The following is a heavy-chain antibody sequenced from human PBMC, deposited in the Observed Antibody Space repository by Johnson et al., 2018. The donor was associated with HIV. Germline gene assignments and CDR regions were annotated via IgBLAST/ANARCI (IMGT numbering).Heavy chain of an antibody. D-gene: IGHD6-13*01. CDR1: GFTFSSYG. CDR3: ARDGVYSSPHDAFDI. J-gene: IGHJ3*02. Sequence: VHLVESGGGVVQPGGSLRLSCAASGFTFSSYGMHWIRQAPGKGLEWVANIKEDGSEDYYVDSLKGRFTISRDNAQSSLYLQMENLRAEDSAIYYCARDGVYSSPHDAFDIWGQGTTVTVSS. CDR2: IKEDGSED. V-gene: IGHV3-7*03.